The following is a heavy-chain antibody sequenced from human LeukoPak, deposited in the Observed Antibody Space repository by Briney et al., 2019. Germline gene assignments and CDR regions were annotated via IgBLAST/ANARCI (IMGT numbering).Heavy chain of an antibody. D-gene: IGHD2-2*01. CDR2: ISGSGGST. J-gene: IGHJ5*02. V-gene: IGHV3-23*01. Sequence: GGSLRLSCAASGFTFSSYAMSWVRQAPGKGLEWVSAISGSGGSTHYADSVKGRFTISRDNSKNTLYLQMNSLRAEDTAVYYCAKGGYCSSTSCYLGLNWFDPWGQGTLVTVSS. CDR1: GFTFSSYA. CDR3: AKGGYCSSTSCYLGLNWFDP.